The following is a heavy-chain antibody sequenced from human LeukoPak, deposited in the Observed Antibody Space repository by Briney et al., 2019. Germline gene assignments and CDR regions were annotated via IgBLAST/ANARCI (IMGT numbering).Heavy chain of an antibody. CDR3: ARDRAGGAVPVGYFDY. J-gene: IGHJ4*02. Sequence: PSETLSLTCTLSGGSLSSYFWTCIRQPPGKGLEWIGYIYYNGRTNFNPSLESRVTMSVDTSKNQFSLKLTSVTAADTAVYYCARDRAGGAVPVGYFDYWGQGVLVTVSS. CDR1: GGSLSSYF. CDR2: IYYNGRT. D-gene: IGHD6-19*01. V-gene: IGHV4-59*01.